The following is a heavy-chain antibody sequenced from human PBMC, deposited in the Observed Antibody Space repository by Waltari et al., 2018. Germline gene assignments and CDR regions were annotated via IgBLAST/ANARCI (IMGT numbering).Heavy chain of an antibody. Sequence: EVQLVESGGGLVQPGGSLILSCAASGFTLGSYSINWVRRAPGKGREWVSYISSSSSTIYYADSVKVRFTISRDNAKNSLYLQMNSLRAEDTAVYYCARAAVAGKLNWFDPWGQGTLVTVSS. CDR1: GFTLGSYS. CDR2: ISSSSSTI. V-gene: IGHV3-48*01. CDR3: ARAAVAGKLNWFDP. D-gene: IGHD6-19*01. J-gene: IGHJ5*02.